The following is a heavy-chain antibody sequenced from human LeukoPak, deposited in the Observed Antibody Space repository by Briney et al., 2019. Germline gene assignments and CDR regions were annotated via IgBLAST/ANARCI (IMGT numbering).Heavy chain of an antibody. CDR3: ARALWFGETFPAY. CDR2: ISSSSSTI. Sequence: PGGSLRLSCAASGLTISSYSMNGVPQAPGKGLQGVSYISSSSSTIYYADSVKGRFTISRDNAKNSLYLQMNSLRAEDTAVYYCARALWFGETFPAYWGQGTLVTVSS. J-gene: IGHJ4*02. D-gene: IGHD3-10*01. V-gene: IGHV3-48*01. CDR1: GLTISSYS.